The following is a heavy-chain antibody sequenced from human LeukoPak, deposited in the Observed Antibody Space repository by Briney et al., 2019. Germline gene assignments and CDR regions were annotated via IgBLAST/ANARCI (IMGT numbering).Heavy chain of an antibody. CDR3: ARQEVVEDTFDI. D-gene: IGHD2-15*01. CDR2: ISSSGSTI. J-gene: IGHJ3*02. Sequence: PGGSLRLSCAASGFTFSSYEMNWVRQAPGKGLEWVSYISSSGSTIYYADSVKGRFTISRDNSKNTLYLQMNSLRAEDTAVYYCARQEVVEDTFDIWGQGTMVTVSS. CDR1: GFTFSSYE. V-gene: IGHV3-48*03.